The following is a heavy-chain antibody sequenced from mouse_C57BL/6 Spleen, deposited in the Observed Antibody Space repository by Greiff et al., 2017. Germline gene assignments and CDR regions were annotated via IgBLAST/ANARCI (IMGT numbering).Heavy chain of an antibody. CDR1: GFNIKDDY. Sequence: VQLQQSGAELVRPGASVKLSCTASGFNIKDDYMHWVKQRPEQGLEWIGWIDPENGDTEYASKFQGKATITADTSSNTAYLQLSSLTSEDTAVYYCTRPGYDGDYFDYWGQGTTRTVSS. CDR3: TRPGYDGDYFDY. CDR2: IDPENGDT. D-gene: IGHD2-2*01. J-gene: IGHJ2*01. V-gene: IGHV14-4*01.